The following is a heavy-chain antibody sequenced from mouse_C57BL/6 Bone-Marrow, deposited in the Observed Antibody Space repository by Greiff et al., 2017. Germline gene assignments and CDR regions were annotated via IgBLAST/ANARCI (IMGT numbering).Heavy chain of an antibody. V-gene: IGHV7-3*01. D-gene: IGHD2-4*01. J-gene: IGHJ3*01. CDR1: GFTFTDYY. CDR3: ARYSYDYDEIAY. Sequence: EVKLMESGGGLVQPGGSLSLSCAASGFTFTDYYMSWVRQPPGKALEWLGFIRNKANGYTTEYSASVKGRFTISRDNSQSILYLQMNALRAEDSATYYCARYSYDYDEIAYWGQGTLVTVSA. CDR2: IRNKANGYTT.